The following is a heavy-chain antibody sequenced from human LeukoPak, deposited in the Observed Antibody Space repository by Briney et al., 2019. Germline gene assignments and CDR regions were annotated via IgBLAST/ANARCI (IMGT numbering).Heavy chain of an antibody. CDR3: ARGGSYFDY. CDR1: GGSISSYY. Sequence: PSETLSLTCTVSGGSISSYYWSWIRQPPGKGLEWIGYIYYSGSTNYNPSLKSRVTISVDTSKNQFSLKLSSVAAADTAVYYCARGGSYFDYWGQGTLVTVSS. J-gene: IGHJ4*02. V-gene: IGHV4-59*08. D-gene: IGHD1-26*01. CDR2: IYYSGST.